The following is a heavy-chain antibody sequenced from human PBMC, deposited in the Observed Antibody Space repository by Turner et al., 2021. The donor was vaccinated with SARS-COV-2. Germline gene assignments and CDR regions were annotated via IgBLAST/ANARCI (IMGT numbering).Heavy chain of an antibody. CDR1: GSTFSNYG. J-gene: IGHJ4*02. Sequence: QVQLVESGGGVVQPGRSLRLSCAASGSTFSNYGVHWVRQAPGKGLELVAVISYDGSNKYYADSVKGRFTISRDNSKNTLYLQMNSLRAEDTAVYYCAKSGGMYCSGGNCYSSYFDYWGQGTLVTVSS. D-gene: IGHD2-15*01. CDR2: ISYDGSNK. CDR3: AKSGGMYCSGGNCYSSYFDY. V-gene: IGHV3-30*18.